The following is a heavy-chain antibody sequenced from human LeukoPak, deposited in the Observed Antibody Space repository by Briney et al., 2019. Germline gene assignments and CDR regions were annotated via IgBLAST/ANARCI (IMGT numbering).Heavy chain of an antibody. J-gene: IGHJ4*02. D-gene: IGHD3-22*01. CDR3: ARGRGYYYDSSGYYGLSLFDY. Sequence: GSLRLSCVASGFTFSNAWMSWVRQAPGKGLEWIGEINHSGSTNYNPSLKSRVTISVDTSKNQFSLKLSSVTAADTAVYYCARGRGYYYDSSGYYGLSLFDYWGQGTLVTVSS. CDR2: INHSGST. CDR1: GFTFSNAW. V-gene: IGHV4-34*01.